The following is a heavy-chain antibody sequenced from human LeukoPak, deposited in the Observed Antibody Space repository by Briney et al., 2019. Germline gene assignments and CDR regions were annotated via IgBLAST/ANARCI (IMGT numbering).Heavy chain of an antibody. CDR3: SREGGCSGGSCSLDY. Sequence: GGSLRLSCAASGFTFSSYWMSWVRQAPGKGLEWVANIKQDGSEIYYVASVRGRFSISRDNAKNSLFLQMNSLRAEDTAVYYCSREGGCSGGSCSLDYWGQGTLVTVSS. D-gene: IGHD2-15*01. CDR2: IKQDGSEI. CDR1: GFTFSSYW. J-gene: IGHJ4*02. V-gene: IGHV3-7*05.